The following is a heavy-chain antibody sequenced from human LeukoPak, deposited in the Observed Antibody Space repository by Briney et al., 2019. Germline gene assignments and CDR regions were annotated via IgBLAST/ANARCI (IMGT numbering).Heavy chain of an antibody. CDR3: ARNHGLDV. CDR1: GFALSSHW. CDR2: VNRDGRET. J-gene: IGHJ6*02. Sequence: GGSLRLSCAASGFALSSHWMTWVRQVPGRGPEWVANVNRDGRETYYLDSVKGRFTLSTDNAKNSLYLQMNSLRAEDTALYHCARNHGLDVWGQGTTVIVSS. V-gene: IGHV3-7*03.